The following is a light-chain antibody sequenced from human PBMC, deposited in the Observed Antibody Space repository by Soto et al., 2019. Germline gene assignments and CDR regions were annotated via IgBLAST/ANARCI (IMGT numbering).Light chain of an antibody. J-gene: IGLJ3*02. Sequence: QSVLTQPASVSGSPGQSITISCSGTSSNIRTSDVVSWYQQHPGKAPKLLIYEGSKRPSGVSNRFSGSESGNTASLTISGLQAEDEADYYCCSSVGNSTSFGGGTQLTVL. V-gene: IGLV2-23*01. CDR3: CSSVGNSTS. CDR1: SSNIRTSDV. CDR2: EGS.